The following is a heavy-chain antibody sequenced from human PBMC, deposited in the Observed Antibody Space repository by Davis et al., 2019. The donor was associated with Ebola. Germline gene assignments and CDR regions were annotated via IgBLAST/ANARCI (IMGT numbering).Heavy chain of an antibody. V-gene: IGHV3-30*03. CDR1: GFTFNKYG. D-gene: IGHD2-21*02. J-gene: IGHJ2*01. Sequence: GESLKISCAASGFTFNKYGIHWVRQAPGKGLEWVALMSHDGKKEYYSDSVKGRFTISRDRSKNTVYLEMNSLRPEDTAVYYCARDADTTAFYWYFDLWGRGTLVTVSS. CDR2: MSHDGKKE. CDR3: ARDADTTAFYWYFDL.